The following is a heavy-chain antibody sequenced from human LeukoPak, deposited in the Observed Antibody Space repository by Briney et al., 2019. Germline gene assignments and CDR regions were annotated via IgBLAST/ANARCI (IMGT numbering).Heavy chain of an antibody. J-gene: IGHJ4*02. CDR2: IKYDGSAT. CDR3: VSGSLQSGYNFDY. Sequence: GGSLRLSCAASGFTFSNYWMHWIRHVPGKGLVWVSHIKYDGSATNYADSVKGRFTISRDNAKNTLYLQMKSLRAEDTAVYYCVSGSLQSGYNFDYWGQGALVTVSS. V-gene: IGHV3-74*01. D-gene: IGHD3-3*01. CDR1: GFTFSNYW.